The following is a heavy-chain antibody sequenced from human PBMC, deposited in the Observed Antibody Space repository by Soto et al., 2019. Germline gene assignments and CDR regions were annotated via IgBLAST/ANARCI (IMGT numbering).Heavy chain of an antibody. Sequence: SVNVSCKASGGSFSIDAVSWVRQAPGQGLEWMGGIIPIFATTNYAQKVQGRVTITADESTTTAYMELSSLRSDDTAVYYCTKGVGVAVRPDYYYYGMDVWGQVTTSTVSS. V-gene: IGHV1-69*13. D-gene: IGHD6-19*01. CDR3: TKGVGVAVRPDYYYYGMDV. CDR1: GGSFSIDA. J-gene: IGHJ6*02. CDR2: IIPIFATT.